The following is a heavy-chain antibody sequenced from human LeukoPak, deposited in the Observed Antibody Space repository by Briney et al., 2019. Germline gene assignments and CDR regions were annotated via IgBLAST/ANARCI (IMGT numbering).Heavy chain of an antibody. CDR3: ARGVTTVTTWWFDP. J-gene: IGHJ5*02. CDR1: GYTFTSSD. CDR2: VNPNSGNT. V-gene: IGHV1-8*01. D-gene: IGHD4-17*01. Sequence: GASVKVSCKASGYTFTSSDINWVRQATGQGLEWMGWVNPNSGNTGYAQKFQGRVTMTRNTSISTAYMELSSLRSEDTAVYYCARGVTTVTTWWFDPWGQGTLVTVSS.